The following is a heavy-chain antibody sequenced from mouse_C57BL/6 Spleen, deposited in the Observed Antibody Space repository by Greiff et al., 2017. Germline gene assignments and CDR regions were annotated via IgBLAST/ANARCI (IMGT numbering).Heavy chain of an antibody. D-gene: IGHD1-1*01. J-gene: IGHJ2*01. CDR3: AREYNYYGRPDY. V-gene: IGHV1-81*01. Sequence: VQLQQSGAELARPGASVKLSCKASGYTFTSYGISWVKQRTGQGLEWIGEIYPRSGNTYYNEKFKGKATLTADKSSSTAYMELRSLTSEDSAVYVCAREYNYYGRPDYWGQGTTLTVSS. CDR1: GYTFTSYG. CDR2: IYPRSGNT.